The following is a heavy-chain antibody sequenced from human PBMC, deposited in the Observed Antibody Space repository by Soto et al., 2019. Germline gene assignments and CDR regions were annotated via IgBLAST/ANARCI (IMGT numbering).Heavy chain of an antibody. D-gene: IGHD3-3*01. CDR1: GGSISSSSYY. Sequence: SETLSLTCTVSGGSISSSSYYWGWIRQPPGKGLEWIGSIYYSGSTYYNPSLKSRVTISVDTSKNQFSLKLSSVTAADTAVHYCARLEDFWSAFMFDYWGQGTLVTVSS. CDR2: IYYSGST. V-gene: IGHV4-39*01. J-gene: IGHJ4*02. CDR3: ARLEDFWSAFMFDY.